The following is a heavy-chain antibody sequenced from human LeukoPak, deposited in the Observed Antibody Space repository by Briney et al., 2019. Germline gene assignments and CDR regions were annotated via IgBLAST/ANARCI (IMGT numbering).Heavy chain of an antibody. CDR2: ISGSGGST. V-gene: IGHV3-23*01. Sequence: PGGSLRLSCAASGFTFSSYAMSWVRQAPGKGLEWVSAISGSGGSTYYADSVKGRFTISRDNSKNTLYLQMNGLRAEDTAVYYCAKSPTVHRAEYFQHWGQGTLVTVSS. D-gene: IGHD4-17*01. J-gene: IGHJ1*01. CDR3: AKSPTVHRAEYFQH. CDR1: GFTFSSYA.